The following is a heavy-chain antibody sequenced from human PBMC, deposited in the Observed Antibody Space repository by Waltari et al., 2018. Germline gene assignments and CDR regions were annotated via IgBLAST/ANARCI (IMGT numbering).Heavy chain of an antibody. V-gene: IGHV3-7*01. CDR2: IKQDGSEK. J-gene: IGHJ4*02. Sequence: EVQLVESGGGLVQPGGSLRLPCAASGFTFSSYWMSWVRQAPGKGVEWVANIKQDGSEKYSVDSVKGRFTISRDNAKNSLSLQMNSLRAEDTAVYFCARLYNTGWYGIDYWGQGTLVTVSS. CDR1: GFTFSSYW. CDR3: ARLYNTGWYGIDY. D-gene: IGHD6-19*01.